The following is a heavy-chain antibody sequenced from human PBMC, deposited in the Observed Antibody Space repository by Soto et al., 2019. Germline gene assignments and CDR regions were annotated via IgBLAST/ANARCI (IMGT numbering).Heavy chain of an antibody. D-gene: IGHD6-25*01. CDR2: IWHDGSNK. Sequence: QVQLVESGGGVVQPGRSLRLSCAASGFTFGSYVMHWVRQAPGKGLEWVEDIWHDGSNKYYADSVKSLFTISRDNSKNTLCLQMNGLRAEDTAVYYCAREGSERTGAFDIWGQGTMVTVSS. V-gene: IGHV3-33*01. J-gene: IGHJ3*02. CDR3: AREGSERTGAFDI. CDR1: GFTFGSYV.